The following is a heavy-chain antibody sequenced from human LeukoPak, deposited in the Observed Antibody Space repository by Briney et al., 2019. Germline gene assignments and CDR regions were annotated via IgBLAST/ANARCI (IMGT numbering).Heavy chain of an antibody. V-gene: IGHV4-30-4*01. D-gene: IGHD4-11*01. CDR3: ARDYTVTTYYYYGMDV. J-gene: IGHJ6*02. Sequence: PSETLSLTCTVSGGSISSGDYYWSWIRQPPGKGLEWIGYIYHSGSTYFNPSLKSRVTISVDTSKNQFSLKLSSVTAADTAVYYCARDYTVTTYYYYGMDVWGQGTTVTVSS. CDR2: IYHSGST. CDR1: GGSISSGDYY.